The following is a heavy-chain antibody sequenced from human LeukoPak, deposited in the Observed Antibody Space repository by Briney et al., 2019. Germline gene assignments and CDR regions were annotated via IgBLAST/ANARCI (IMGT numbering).Heavy chain of an antibody. Sequence: SVKVSCKASGGTFSSYAISWVRQAPGQGLEWMGGIIPIFGTANYAQKFQGRVTITADESTSTAYMELSSLRSGDTAVYYCARGSTPERGSRRYYYDSSGYPFDYWGQGTLVTVSS. CDR3: ARGSTPERGSRRYYYDSSGYPFDY. CDR2: IIPIFGTA. CDR1: GGTFSSYA. J-gene: IGHJ4*02. V-gene: IGHV1-69*13. D-gene: IGHD3-22*01.